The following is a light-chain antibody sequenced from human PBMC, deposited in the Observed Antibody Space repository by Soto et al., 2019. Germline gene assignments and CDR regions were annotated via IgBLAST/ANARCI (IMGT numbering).Light chain of an antibody. CDR2: AAS. V-gene: IGKV1-39*01. J-gene: IGKJ1*01. CDR1: QSINSY. Sequence: DIQMTQSPSSQSASVGDRVTITCRASQSINSYLNWYQQKPGKAPKLLIYAASSLQSGVPSRFSGSGSKTYFTLTITTLQPDDFATYYCQQSFSTPRTFGQGTMV. CDR3: QQSFSTPRT.